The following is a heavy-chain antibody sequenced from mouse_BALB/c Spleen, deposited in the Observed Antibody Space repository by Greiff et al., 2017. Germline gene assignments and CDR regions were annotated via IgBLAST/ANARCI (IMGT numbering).Heavy chain of an antibody. CDR1: GFTFSDYY. CDR2: ISDGGSYT. D-gene: IGHD2-1*01. J-gene: IGHJ3*01. V-gene: IGHV5-4*02. CDR3: ASGNPWFAY. Sequence: DVMLVESGGGLVKPGGSLKLSCAASGFTFSDYYMYWVRQTPEKRLEWVATISDGGSYTYYPDSVKGRFTISRDNAKNKLYLQMSSLKSEDTAMYYGASGNPWFAYWGQGTLVTVSA.